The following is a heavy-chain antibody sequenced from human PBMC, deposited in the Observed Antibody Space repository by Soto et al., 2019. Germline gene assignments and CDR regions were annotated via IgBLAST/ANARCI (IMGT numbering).Heavy chain of an antibody. J-gene: IGHJ4*02. Sequence: QVQVVESGGGVVQPGRSLRLSCAASGFTLSSCGMHWVRQAPGKGLEWVGVITYDGGSEHYADFVKGRFTISRDSSENTVYLQMNSLRVEVWAVYYCAKEQSSGYYRVVDYWGQGTLVTVAS. D-gene: IGHD6-19*01. V-gene: IGHV3-30*18. CDR3: AKEQSSGYYRVVDY. CDR1: GFTLSSCG. CDR2: ITYDGGSE.